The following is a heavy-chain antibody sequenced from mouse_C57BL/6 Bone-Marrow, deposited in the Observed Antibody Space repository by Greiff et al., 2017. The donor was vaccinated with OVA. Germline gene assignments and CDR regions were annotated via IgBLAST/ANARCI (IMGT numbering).Heavy chain of an antibody. D-gene: IGHD2-3*01. J-gene: IGHJ4*01. Sequence: QVQLQQSGPGLVQPSQSLSITCTVSGFSLTSYGVHWVRQSPGKGLEWLGVIWSGGSTDYNAAFISRLSISKDNSKSQVFFKMNSLRADDTAIYYCARNDGYHYAMDYWGQGTSVTVSS. CDR3: ARNDGYHYAMDY. V-gene: IGHV2-2*01. CDR1: GFSLTSYG. CDR2: IWSGGST.